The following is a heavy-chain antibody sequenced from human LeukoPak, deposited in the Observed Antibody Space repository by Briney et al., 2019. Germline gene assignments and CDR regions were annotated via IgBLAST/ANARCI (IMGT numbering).Heavy chain of an antibody. Sequence: ASVKVSCKASGYTFTSYDINWVRQATGQGLEWMGWMNPNSGNTGYAQKFQGRVTMTRNTSISTAYMELSSLRSEDTAVYYCARLAPYDSSGYYYVAEYFQHWGQGTLVTVSS. V-gene: IGHV1-8*01. CDR3: ARLAPYDSSGYYYVAEYFQH. D-gene: IGHD3-22*01. CDR2: MNPNSGNT. J-gene: IGHJ1*01. CDR1: GYTFTSYD.